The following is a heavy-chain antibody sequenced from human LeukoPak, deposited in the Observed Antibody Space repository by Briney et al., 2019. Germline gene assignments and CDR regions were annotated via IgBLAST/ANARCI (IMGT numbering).Heavy chain of an antibody. D-gene: IGHD6-19*01. CDR1: GFTFSSYW. CDR3: ATGPKPVSGWGVLY. Sequence: GGSLRLSCAASGFTFSSYWMTWVRQAPGKGLEWLSSISATGADTYYADSVRGRFAISRDNSKNTLSLQMNDLRAEDTAVYYCATGPKPVSGWGVLYWGQGTLVTVSA. J-gene: IGHJ4*02. CDR2: ISATGADT. V-gene: IGHV3-23*01.